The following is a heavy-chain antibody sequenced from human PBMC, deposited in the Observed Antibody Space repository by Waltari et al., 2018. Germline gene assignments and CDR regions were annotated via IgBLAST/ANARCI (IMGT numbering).Heavy chain of an antibody. CDR2: IYHSGST. CDR1: GYSISSGYY. CDR3: ARSIAAADFDY. V-gene: IGHV4-38-2*01. D-gene: IGHD6-13*01. J-gene: IGHJ4*02. Sequence: QVQLQESGPGLVKPSETLALTCAVPGYSISSGYYWGWIRQPPGKGLEWIGSIYHSGSTYYNPSLKSRVTISVDTSKNQFSLKLSSVTAADTAVYYCARSIAAADFDYWGQGTLVTVSS.